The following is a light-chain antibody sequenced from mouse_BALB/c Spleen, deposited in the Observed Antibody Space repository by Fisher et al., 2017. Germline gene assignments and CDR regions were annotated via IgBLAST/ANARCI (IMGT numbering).Light chain of an antibody. V-gene: IGKV4-74*01. Sequence: IVLTQSPAIMSASLGERVTMTCTASSSVSSSYLYWYQQKPGSSPRLLIYDTSNLASGVPARFSGSGSGTSYSLTISRMEAEDAATYYCQQRSSYPLTFGAGTKLELK. CDR2: DTS. J-gene: IGKJ5*01. CDR1: SSVSSSY. CDR3: QQRSSYPLT.